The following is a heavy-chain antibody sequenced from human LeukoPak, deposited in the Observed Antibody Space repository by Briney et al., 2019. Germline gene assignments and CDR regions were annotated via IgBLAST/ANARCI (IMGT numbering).Heavy chain of an antibody. CDR1: GFTFSNYA. CDR3: AKDGYDYDSSYSYFAY. CDR2: ISGSGGTT. D-gene: IGHD3-22*01. J-gene: IGHJ4*02. V-gene: IGHV3-23*01. Sequence: GGSLRLSCAASGFTFSNYAMSWVRQAPGKGLEWVSGISGSGGTTYHADSVKGRFTISRDNSKNTLYLQMNTLRAEDTAVYYCAKDGYDYDSSYSYFAYWGQGTLVTVSS.